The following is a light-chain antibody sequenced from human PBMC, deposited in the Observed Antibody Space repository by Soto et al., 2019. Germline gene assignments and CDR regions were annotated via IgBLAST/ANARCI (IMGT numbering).Light chain of an antibody. J-gene: IGKJ1*01. CDR3: QQYSGYWT. CDR1: QSIRAS. Sequence: DIQMTQSPSTLSASVGARVTITCRASQSIRASLAGSQQKPGKAPKLRIYEASSFNSGVPSRFSGSRSGTEYTLTISSLHPDDFATYYCQQYSGYWTLGQGTKVESK. CDR2: EAS. V-gene: IGKV1-5*03.